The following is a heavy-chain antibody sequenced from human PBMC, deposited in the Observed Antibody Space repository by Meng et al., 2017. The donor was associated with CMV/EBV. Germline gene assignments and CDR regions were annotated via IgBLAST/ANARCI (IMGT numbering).Heavy chain of an antibody. CDR1: GFTFSSYA. V-gene: IGHV3-23*01. CDR3: ARMRGLEGSPKYYYYYPMDV. Sequence: GGSLRLSCAASGFTFSSYAMSWVRQAPGKGLEWVSAISGSGGSTYYADSVKGRFTISKDTSKNQVVLTMTNLDPVDTATYYCARMRGLEGSPKYYYYYPMDVWGQGTTVTVSS. CDR2: ISGSGGST. J-gene: IGHJ6*02. D-gene: IGHD2-15*01.